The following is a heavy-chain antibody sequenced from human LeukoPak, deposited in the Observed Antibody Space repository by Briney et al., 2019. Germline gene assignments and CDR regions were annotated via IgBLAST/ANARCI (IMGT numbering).Heavy chain of an antibody. V-gene: IGHV1-69*05. CDR1: GGTFSSFA. Sequence: GASVKVSCKSSGGTFSSFAISWVRQAPGQGLEWMGGIIPIFDTAHYAQKFSGRVTITRDESTRTAYMELSSLRSEDTAVYYCARGGGYGTDWLDPWGQGTLVTVSS. D-gene: IGHD2-8*02. J-gene: IGHJ5*02. CDR2: IIPIFDTA. CDR3: ARGGGYGTDWLDP.